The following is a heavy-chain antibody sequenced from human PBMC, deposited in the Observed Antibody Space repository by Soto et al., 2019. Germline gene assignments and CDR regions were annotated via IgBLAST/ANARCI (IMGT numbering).Heavy chain of an antibody. CDR1: GGSISSSIYY. CDR3: ARHLKYSSRVTFDY. V-gene: IGHV4-39*01. D-gene: IGHD6-6*01. CDR2: IYYSGIT. Sequence: PSETLSLTCTVSGGSISSSIYYWVWIRQPPGKGLEWIGSIYYSGITYYNPSLKSRVTISVDTSKNQLSLKLSSVTAADTAVYYCARHLKYSSRVTFDYWGQGTLVTVSS. J-gene: IGHJ4*02.